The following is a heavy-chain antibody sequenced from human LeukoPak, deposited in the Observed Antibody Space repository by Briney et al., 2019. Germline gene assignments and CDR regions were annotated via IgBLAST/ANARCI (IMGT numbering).Heavy chain of an antibody. V-gene: IGHV1-2*02. Sequence: ASVKVSCKASGYTFTGYYMHWVRQVPGQGLEWMGWINPNSGGTNYAQKFQGRVTMTRDTSISTAYMELSRLRSDDTAVYYCARGGSYSGWYNWFDPWGQGTLVTVSS. CDR2: INPNSGGT. CDR1: GYTFTGYY. J-gene: IGHJ5*02. CDR3: ARGGSYSGWYNWFDP. D-gene: IGHD1-26*01.